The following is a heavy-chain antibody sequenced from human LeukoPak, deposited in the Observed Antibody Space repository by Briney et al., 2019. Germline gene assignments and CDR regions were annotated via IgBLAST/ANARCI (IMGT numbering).Heavy chain of an antibody. J-gene: IGHJ3*02. V-gene: IGHV4-59*10. Sequence: PSETLSLTCAVYGGSFSGYYWSWIRQPAGKGLEWIGRIYTSGSTNYNPSLKSRVTISVDTSKNQFSLKLSSVTAADTAVYYCARYYYGSPFDIWGQGTMVTVSS. CDR2: IYTSGST. CDR1: GGSFSGYY. D-gene: IGHD3-10*01. CDR3: ARYYYGSPFDI.